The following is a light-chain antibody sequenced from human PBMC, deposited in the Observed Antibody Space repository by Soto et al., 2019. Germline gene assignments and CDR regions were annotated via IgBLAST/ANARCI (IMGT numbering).Light chain of an antibody. CDR1: TSDVGGYNF. Sequence: QSALTQPASVSGSPGQSITISCTGITSDVGGYNFVSWYQQFPGKAPKLMIYEVTNRPSGVSNRFSGSKSGNTASLTISGLQAEDEADYYCSSYVSSSTWVFGGGTKLTVL. V-gene: IGLV2-14*01. J-gene: IGLJ3*02. CDR2: EVT. CDR3: SSYVSSSTWV.